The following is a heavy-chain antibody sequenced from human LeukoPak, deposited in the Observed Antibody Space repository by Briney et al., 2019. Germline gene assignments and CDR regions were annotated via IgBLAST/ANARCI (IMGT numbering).Heavy chain of an antibody. CDR3: ARDKSRYNYGYNF. Sequence: ASVKVSCKASGYTFITYGVNWVRQAPGQGLDWMGWISPYNGDTKYAQKFQSRVTVTTDTSTSTVYMELRSLRPDDTAVYYCARDKSRYNYGYNFWGQGTLVTVSS. D-gene: IGHD5-18*01. V-gene: IGHV1-18*01. CDR1: GYTFITYG. CDR2: ISPYNGDT. J-gene: IGHJ4*02.